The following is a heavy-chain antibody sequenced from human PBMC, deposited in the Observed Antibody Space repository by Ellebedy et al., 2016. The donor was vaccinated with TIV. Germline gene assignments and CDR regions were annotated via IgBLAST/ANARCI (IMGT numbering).Heavy chain of an antibody. CDR2: IYYSGST. D-gene: IGHD1-7*01. Sequence: MPSETLSLTCTVSGGSISSGGYYWSWIRQHPGKGLEWIGYIYYSGSTYYNPSLKSRVTISVDTSKNQFSLKLSSVTAADTAVYYCARGGITGNTTHASGHWFDPWGQGTLVTVSS. CDR1: GGSISSGGYY. V-gene: IGHV4-31*03. CDR3: ARGGITGNTTHASGHWFDP. J-gene: IGHJ5*02.